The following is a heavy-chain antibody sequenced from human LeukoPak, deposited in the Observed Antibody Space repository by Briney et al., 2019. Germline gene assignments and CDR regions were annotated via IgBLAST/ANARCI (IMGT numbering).Heavy chain of an antibody. CDR2: ISYDGSNK. CDR1: GFTFSSYA. D-gene: IGHD1-26*01. Sequence: PGRSLRLSCAASGFTFSSYAMHWVRQAPGKGLEWVAVISYDGSNKYYADSVKGRFTISRDNSKNTLYLQMNSLRAEDTAVYYCARDRGWELPRFGAFDIWGQGTMVTVSS. CDR3: ARDRGWELPRFGAFDI. J-gene: IGHJ3*02. V-gene: IGHV3-30-3*01.